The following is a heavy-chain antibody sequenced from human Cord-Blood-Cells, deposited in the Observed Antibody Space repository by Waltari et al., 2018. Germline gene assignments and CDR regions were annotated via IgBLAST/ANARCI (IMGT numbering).Heavy chain of an antibody. V-gene: IGHV3-23*01. J-gene: IGHJ4*02. CDR3: AKGSGSFDY. CDR1: GFAFSSYA. CDR2: ISGSGGST. D-gene: IGHD1-26*01. Sequence: EVQLLESGGGLVQPGGSLRLSCAASGFAFSSYAMSWVRQSRGKGLAWVSAISGSGGSTYYADSVKGRFTIARDNSKNTLYLQMNSLRAEDTAVYYCAKGSGSFDYWGQGTLVTVSS.